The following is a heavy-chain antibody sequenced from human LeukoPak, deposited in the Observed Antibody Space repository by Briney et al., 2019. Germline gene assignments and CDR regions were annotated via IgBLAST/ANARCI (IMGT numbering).Heavy chain of an antibody. V-gene: IGHV4-34*01. CDR2: INHSGST. Sequence: PSETLSLTCAAYGGSFSGYYWSWIRQPPGKGLEWIGEINHSGSTNYNPSLKSRVTISVDTSKNQFSLKLSSVTAADTAVYYCARGRSRDGYNWNDAFDIWGQGTMVTVSS. J-gene: IGHJ3*02. D-gene: IGHD5-24*01. CDR1: GGSFSGYY. CDR3: ARGRSRDGYNWNDAFDI.